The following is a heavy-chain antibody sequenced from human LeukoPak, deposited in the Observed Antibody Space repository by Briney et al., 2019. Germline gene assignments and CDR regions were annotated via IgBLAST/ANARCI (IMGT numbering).Heavy chain of an antibody. D-gene: IGHD2-2*01. CDR1: GFTFSSYG. CDR3: AKDPYCSSTSCAIDNYYGMDV. CDR2: ISYVGSNK. Sequence: GGSLRLSCAASGFTFSSYGMHWVRQAPGKGLEWVAVISYVGSNKYYADSVKGRFTISRDNSKNTLYLQMNSLRAEDTAVYYCAKDPYCSSTSCAIDNYYGMDVWGKGTTVTVSS. J-gene: IGHJ6*04. V-gene: IGHV3-30*18.